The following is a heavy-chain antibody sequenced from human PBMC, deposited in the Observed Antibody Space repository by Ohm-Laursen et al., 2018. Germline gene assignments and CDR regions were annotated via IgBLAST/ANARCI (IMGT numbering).Heavy chain of an antibody. J-gene: IGHJ4*02. CDR2: ISGGGSKI. D-gene: IGHD6-19*01. V-gene: IGHV3-11*01. CDR1: GFTFSDYY. Sequence: SLRLSCAASGFTFSDYYMSWIRQVPGKGLEWLSYISGGGSKITYADPVKGRFTISRDNAKNSLYLQMNSLRAEDTAIYYCAKGSRTSGWPNWGQGTLVTVSS. CDR3: AKGSRTSGWPN.